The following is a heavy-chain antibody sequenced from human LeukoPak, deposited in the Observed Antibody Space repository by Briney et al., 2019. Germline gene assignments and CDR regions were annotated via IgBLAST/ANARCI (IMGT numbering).Heavy chain of an antibody. V-gene: IGHV1-69*13. Sequence: ASVKVSCKASGGTFSSYAISWVRQAPGQGLEWMGGIIPIFGTANYAQKFQGRVTITADESTSTAYMELSSLRSEDTAVYYCASEGYSSSSWDYWGQGTLVTVSS. D-gene: IGHD6-6*01. CDR1: GGTFSSYA. CDR2: IIPIFGTA. CDR3: ASEGYSSSSWDY. J-gene: IGHJ4*02.